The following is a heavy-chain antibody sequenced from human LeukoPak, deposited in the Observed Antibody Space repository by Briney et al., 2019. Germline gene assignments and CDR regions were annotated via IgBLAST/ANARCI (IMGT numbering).Heavy chain of an antibody. CDR1: GGTFSSYA. V-gene: IGHV1-69*06. D-gene: IGHD2-21*02. J-gene: IGHJ5*02. CDR2: IIPIFGTA. CDR3: AREKKEYCGGDCKGAWFDP. Sequence: SVKVSCKASGGTFSSYAISWVRHAPRQGLEWMGGIIPIFGTANYAQKFQGRVTITADKYTSTAYKELSSLRSEDTAVYYCAREKKEYCGGDCKGAWFDPWGQGTLVTVSS.